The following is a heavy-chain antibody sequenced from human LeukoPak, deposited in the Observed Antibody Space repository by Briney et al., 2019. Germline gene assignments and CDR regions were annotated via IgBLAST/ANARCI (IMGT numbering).Heavy chain of an antibody. CDR2: IYYSGST. J-gene: IGHJ6*02. CDR3: ARAGSRIIMVSDV. D-gene: IGHD3-10*01. CDR1: GGSVSSGSYY. V-gene: IGHV4-61*01. Sequence: PSETLSLTCTVSGGSVSSGSYYWTWIRQPPGKGLEWIGYIYYSGSTNYNPSLKSRITMSVDTSKNQSSLKLSSVTAADPAVYYCARAGSRIIMVSDVWGQGTTVTVSS.